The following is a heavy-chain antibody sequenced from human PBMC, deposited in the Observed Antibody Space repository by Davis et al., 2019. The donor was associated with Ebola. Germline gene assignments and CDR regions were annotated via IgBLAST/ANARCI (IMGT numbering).Heavy chain of an antibody. D-gene: IGHD3-3*01. CDR3: ARRDLVITYGMDV. CDR1: GGSFSGYY. CDR2: INHSGST. J-gene: IGHJ6*02. Sequence: GSLRLSCAVYGGSFSGYYWSWIRQPPGKGLEWIGEINHSGSTNYNPSLKSRVTISETSKNQFSLKLSSVTAADTAVYYCARRDLVITYGMDVWGQGTTVTVSS. V-gene: IGHV4-34*01.